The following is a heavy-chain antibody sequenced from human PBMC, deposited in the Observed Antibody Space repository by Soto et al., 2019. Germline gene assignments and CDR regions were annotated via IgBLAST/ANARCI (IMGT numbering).Heavy chain of an antibody. CDR1: GFTFSSYA. CDR2: IDHTGTMT. CDR3: TKDRVPDGIYSFDY. V-gene: IGHV3-23*05. Sequence: PGGSLRLSCAASGFTFSSYAMHWVRQAPGKGLEWVAFIDHTGTMTDYRESVKGRFTLSKDKSMKTVYLQMNNLRVEDAAIYYCTKDRVPDGIYSFDYWGQGALVTVSS. J-gene: IGHJ4*02. D-gene: IGHD2-21*01.